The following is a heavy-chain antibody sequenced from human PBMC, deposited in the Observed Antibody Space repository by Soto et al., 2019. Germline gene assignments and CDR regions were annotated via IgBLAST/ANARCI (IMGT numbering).Heavy chain of an antibody. Sequence: PGGSLRLSCAASGFTFSSYSMNWVRQAPGKGLEWVSYISSSSSTIYYADSVKGRFTISRDNAKNSLYLQMNSLRAEDTAVYYCANPDIVVVPAAISPRENWFDPWGQGTLVTVSS. V-gene: IGHV3-48*01. CDR3: ANPDIVVVPAAISPRENWFDP. CDR2: ISSSSSTI. J-gene: IGHJ5*02. D-gene: IGHD2-2*02. CDR1: GFTFSSYS.